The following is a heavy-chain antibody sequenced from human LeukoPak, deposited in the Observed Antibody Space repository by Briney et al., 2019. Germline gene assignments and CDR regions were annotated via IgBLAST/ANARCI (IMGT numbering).Heavy chain of an antibody. CDR3: ARLGYCTNGVCYEWFDP. J-gene: IGHJ5*02. D-gene: IGHD2-8*01. V-gene: IGHV1-18*01. Sequence: GASVKVSCKASGYTFTSYGISWVRQAPGQGLEWMGWISAYNGNTNYARKLQGRVTMTTDTSTSTAYMELRSLRSDDTAVYYCARLGYCTNGVCYEWFDPWGQGTLVTVSS. CDR1: GYTFTSYG. CDR2: ISAYNGNT.